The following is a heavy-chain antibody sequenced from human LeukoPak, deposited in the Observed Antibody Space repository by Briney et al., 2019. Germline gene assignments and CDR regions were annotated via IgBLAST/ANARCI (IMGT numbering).Heavy chain of an antibody. CDR2: IYHSGST. D-gene: IGHD6-19*01. J-gene: IGHJ5*02. V-gene: IGHV4-30-2*01. Sequence: TSQTLSLTCAVSGGSISSGGYSWSWIRQPPGKGLEWIGYIYHSGSTYYNPSLKSRVTISVDRSKNQFSLKLSSVTAADTAVYYCARRKHSSGWYGGWFDPWGQGTLVTVSS. CDR3: ARRKHSSGWYGGWFDP. CDR1: GGSISSGGYS.